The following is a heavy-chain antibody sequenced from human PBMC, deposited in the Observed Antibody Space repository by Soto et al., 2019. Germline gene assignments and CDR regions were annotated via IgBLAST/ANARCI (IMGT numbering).Heavy chain of an antibody. Sequence: QVQLVESGGGVVQPGRSLRLSCAASGFTFSSYGMHWVRQAPGKGLEWVAVISYDGSNKYYADSVKGRFTISRDNSKNTLYLQMNSLRAEDTAVYYCAKEGDGPTPTEDFQHWGQGTLVTVSS. CDR3: AKEGDGPTPTEDFQH. V-gene: IGHV3-30*18. D-gene: IGHD3-16*01. CDR1: GFTFSSYG. J-gene: IGHJ1*01. CDR2: ISYDGSNK.